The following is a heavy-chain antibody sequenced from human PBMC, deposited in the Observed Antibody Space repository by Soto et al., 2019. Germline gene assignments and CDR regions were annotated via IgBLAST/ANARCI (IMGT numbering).Heavy chain of an antibody. CDR2: IIPIFGTA. V-gene: IGHV1-69*05. D-gene: IGHD1-26*01. Sequence: QVQLVQSGAEVKKPGSSVKVSCKASGGTFSSYAISWVRQAPGQGLEWMGGIIPIFGTANYAQKFQGRVTITTGDSTRTAYRELSSLRSEDTAVYYCARGPPYSGSYPWGMDVWGQGTTVTVSS. CDR1: GGTFSSYA. CDR3: ARGPPYSGSYPWGMDV. J-gene: IGHJ6*02.